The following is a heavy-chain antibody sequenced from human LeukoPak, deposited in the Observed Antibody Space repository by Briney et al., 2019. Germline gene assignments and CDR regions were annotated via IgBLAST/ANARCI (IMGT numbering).Heavy chain of an antibody. V-gene: IGHV1-46*01. D-gene: IGHD3-10*01. J-gene: IGHJ5*02. CDR2: INPSRGST. CDR3: AAIFSSIIGWFDP. CDR1: GYTFTSYY. Sequence: ASVKVSCKASGYTFTSYYMHWVRQAPGQGLEWMGIINPSRGSTSYAQKFQGRVTMTRDTSTSTVYMELSSLRSEDTAVYYCAAIFSSIIGWFDPWGQGTLVTVSS.